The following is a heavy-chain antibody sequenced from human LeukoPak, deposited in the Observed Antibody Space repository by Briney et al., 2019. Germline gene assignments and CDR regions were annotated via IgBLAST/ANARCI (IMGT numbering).Heavy chain of an antibody. CDR2: IIPIFGTA. CDR1: GGTFSSYA. Sequence: SVKVSCKASGGTFSSYAISWVRQAPGQGLEWMGGIIPIFGTANYAQKFQGRVTITADESTSTAYMELSSLRSEDTAVYYCARISSWHGDLGPQNTYYFDYWGQGTLVTVSS. J-gene: IGHJ4*02. V-gene: IGHV1-69*13. CDR3: ARISSWHGDLGPQNTYYFDY. D-gene: IGHD6-13*01.